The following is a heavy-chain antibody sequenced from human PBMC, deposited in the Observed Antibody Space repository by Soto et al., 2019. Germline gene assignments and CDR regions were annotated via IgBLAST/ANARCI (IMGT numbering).Heavy chain of an antibody. CDR1: HPSISGSSYY. V-gene: IGHV4-39*01. Sequence: PLSVTCTVSHPSISGSSYYWGSINQPPLKVLEWIGNIYYSGSTYYNPSLKSRVTISVDTSKNKFSLKLSSVTAADTAVYYCMLGSGWKDFDYWGQGTLVTVSS. CDR3: MLGSGWKDFDY. CDR2: IYYSGST. J-gene: IGHJ4*02. D-gene: IGHD3-22*01.